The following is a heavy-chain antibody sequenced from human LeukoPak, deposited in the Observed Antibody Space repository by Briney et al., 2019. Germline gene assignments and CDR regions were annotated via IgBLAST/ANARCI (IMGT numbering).Heavy chain of an antibody. Sequence: SETLSLTCTVSGYSISSGYYWGWIRQPPGKGLEWIGSIYHSGSTYYNPSLKSRVTISVDTSKNQFSLKLSSVTAADTAVYYCARGYHSSSWYPAPASADNRETAYYFDYWGQGTLVTVSS. CDR1: GYSISSGYY. D-gene: IGHD6-13*01. CDR3: ARGYHSSSWYPAPASADNRETAYYFDY. CDR2: IYHSGST. J-gene: IGHJ4*02. V-gene: IGHV4-38-2*02.